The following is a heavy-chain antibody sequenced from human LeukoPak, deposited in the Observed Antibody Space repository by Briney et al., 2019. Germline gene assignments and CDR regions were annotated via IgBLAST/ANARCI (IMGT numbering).Heavy chain of an antibody. J-gene: IGHJ4*02. V-gene: IGHV3-9*01. CDR2: ISWNSGSI. CDR3: ALLYGDYQTFDY. Sequence: PGRSLRLSCAASGFTFDDYAMHWVRPAPGKGLEWVSGISWNSGSIGYADSVKGRFTISRDNAKNSLYLQMNSLRAEDTSLYYCALLYGDYQTFDYWGQGTLVTVSS. CDR1: GFTFDDYA. D-gene: IGHD4-17*01.